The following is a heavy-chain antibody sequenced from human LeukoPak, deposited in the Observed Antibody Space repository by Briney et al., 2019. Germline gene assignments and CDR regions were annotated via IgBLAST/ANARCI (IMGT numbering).Heavy chain of an antibody. J-gene: IGHJ4*02. D-gene: IGHD3-10*01. CDR3: ARGRRWFGELLSHFDY. CDR2: ISYDGSNK. V-gene: IGHV3-30*04. CDR1: GFTFSSYA. Sequence: PGGSLRLSRAASGFTFSSYAMHWVRQAPGKGLEWVAVISYDGSNKYYADSVKGRFTISRDNSENTLYLQMNSLRAEDTAVYYCARGRRWFGELLSHFDYWGQGTLVTVSS.